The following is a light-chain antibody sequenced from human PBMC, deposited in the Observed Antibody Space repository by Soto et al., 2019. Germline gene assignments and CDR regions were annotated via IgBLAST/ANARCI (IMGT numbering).Light chain of an antibody. CDR2: GAS. V-gene: IGKV3-20*01. CDR3: QQYGGPPIT. J-gene: IGKJ5*01. CDR1: QSVSSNY. Sequence: ESVLTQSPGTLSLSPGERATLSCRASQSVSSNYLAWYQQKPGQAPRLLIYGASTRATGIPARFSGRGSGTDFTLTICRLEPEDFAVYHCQQYGGPPITSGQGTRLEIK.